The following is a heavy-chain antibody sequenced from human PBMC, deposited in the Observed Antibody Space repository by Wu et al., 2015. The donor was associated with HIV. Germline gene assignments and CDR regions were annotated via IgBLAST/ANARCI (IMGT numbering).Heavy chain of an antibody. V-gene: IGHV1-46*01. CDR3: VRGYLSRITSGLMSFNI. Sequence: QVQLVQSGAEVKKPGASIKFYCKASGYRFTDYYIHWVRQAPGQGLEWMGLINPSGGAIIYAQKFQGRVTMTRDTSTSTVYMDLSSLRSEDTAKYYCVRGYLSRITSGLMSFNIVGQGTMVTVSS. D-gene: IGHD3-10*01. CDR1: GYRFTDYY. J-gene: IGHJ3*02. CDR2: INPSGGAI.